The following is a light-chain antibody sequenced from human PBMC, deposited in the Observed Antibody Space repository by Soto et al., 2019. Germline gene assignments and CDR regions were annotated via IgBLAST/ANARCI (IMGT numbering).Light chain of an antibody. CDR1: RTLFYPSNNKTY. CDR3: QQYYNTPYT. J-gene: IGKJ2*01. Sequence: DIVMTQSPDSLAVSLGERATINCKSNRTLFYPSNNKTYLAWYQQKAGQLPKLLIYWASMRESGVPDRFSGSGSGTDFTLTISSLQAEDVAIFYCQQYYNTPYTFGQGTKLEIK. CDR2: WAS. V-gene: IGKV4-1*01.